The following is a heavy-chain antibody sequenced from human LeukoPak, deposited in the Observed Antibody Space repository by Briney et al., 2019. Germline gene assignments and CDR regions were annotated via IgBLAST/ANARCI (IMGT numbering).Heavy chain of an antibody. CDR1: GFTFSSYA. V-gene: IGHV3-30-3*01. J-gene: IGHJ6*03. Sequence: GGSLRLSCAASGFTFSSYAMHWVRQAPGKGLAWVAVISYDGSNKFYADSVKGRFTISRDNSKNTLYLQMNSLRAEDTAVYYCARGQGSYNMDVWGKGTTVTVSS. D-gene: IGHD3-10*01. CDR3: ARGQGSYNMDV. CDR2: ISYDGSNK.